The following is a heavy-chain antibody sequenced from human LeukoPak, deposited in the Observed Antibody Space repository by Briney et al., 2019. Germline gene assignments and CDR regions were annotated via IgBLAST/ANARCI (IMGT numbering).Heavy chain of an antibody. CDR3: AKDRQDYDSGDYFDY. CDR2: ISGSGGST. J-gene: IGHJ4*02. CDR1: GFPFNIFA. D-gene: IGHD3-22*01. V-gene: IGHV3-23*01. Sequence: GGSLRLSCAASGFPFNIFAMHWVRQAPGKGLEWVSAISGSGGSTYYADSVKGRFTISRDNSKNTLYLQMNSLRAEDTAVYYCAKDRQDYDSGDYFDYWGQGTLVTVSS.